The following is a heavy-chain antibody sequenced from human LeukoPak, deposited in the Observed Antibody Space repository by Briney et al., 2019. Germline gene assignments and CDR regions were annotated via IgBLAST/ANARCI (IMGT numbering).Heavy chain of an antibody. Sequence: GGSLRLSCATSGFTFVDYGLSWVRRAPGKGLEWLCAINYNGAITDYADSVKGRFTISRDNAKNSLYLRMDSLRAEDTALYYCARDRLGPSYSVSHFDLWGQGTLVTVSS. CDR3: ARDRLGPSYSVSHFDL. D-gene: IGHD6-13*01. CDR1: GFTFVDYG. CDR2: INYNGAIT. V-gene: IGHV3-20*04. J-gene: IGHJ4*02.